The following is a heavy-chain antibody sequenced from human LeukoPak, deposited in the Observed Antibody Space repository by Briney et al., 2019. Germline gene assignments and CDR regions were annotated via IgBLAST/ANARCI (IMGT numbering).Heavy chain of an antibody. CDR3: ARDRVERSGGNLYYYYYYGMDV. Sequence: PGGSLRLSCAASGFTFSSYAMHWVRQAPGKGLEWVAVISYDGSNKYYADSVKGRFTISRDNSKNTLYLQMNSLRAEDTAVYYCARDRVERSGGNLYYYYYYGMDVWGQGTTVTVSS. J-gene: IGHJ6*02. CDR1: GFTFSSYA. D-gene: IGHD2-15*01. CDR2: ISYDGSNK. V-gene: IGHV3-30-3*01.